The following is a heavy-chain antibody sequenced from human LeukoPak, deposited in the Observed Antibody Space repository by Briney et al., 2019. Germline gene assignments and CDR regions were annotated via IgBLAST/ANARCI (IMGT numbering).Heavy chain of an antibody. CDR2: IYYSGST. CDR3: ARDRGNIAARHFDP. J-gene: IGHJ5*02. D-gene: IGHD6-6*01. V-gene: IGHV4-38-2*02. Sequence: SETLSLTCTVSGYSISSGYYWGWIRQPPGKGLEWIGSIYYSGSTYYNPSLKSRVTISADTSKNQFSLKLSSVTAADTAVYYCARDRGNIAARHFDPWGQGTLVTVSS. CDR1: GYSISSGYY.